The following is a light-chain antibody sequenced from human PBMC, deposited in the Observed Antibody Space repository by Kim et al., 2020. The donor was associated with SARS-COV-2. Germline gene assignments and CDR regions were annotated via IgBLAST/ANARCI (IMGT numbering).Light chain of an antibody. CDR3: NCRGNG. Sequence: PAVSVALGQTVRITCQGDSLRGFYASWYQQKSRQAPVLVFYGRSNRPSGIPDRFSGSSSGDTASLTITGAQAEDEADYYCNCRGNGFGGGTQLTVL. V-gene: IGLV3-19*01. CDR1: SLRGFY. J-gene: IGLJ2*01. CDR2: GRS.